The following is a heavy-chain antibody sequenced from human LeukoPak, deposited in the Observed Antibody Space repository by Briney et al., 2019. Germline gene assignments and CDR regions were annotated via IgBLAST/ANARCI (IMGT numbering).Heavy chain of an antibody. CDR2: IIPIFGTA. V-gene: IGHV1-69*06. CDR3: ATELGGYYYYMDV. CDR1: GYTFTSYA. Sequence: GASVKVSCKASGYTFTSYAMNWVRQAPGQGLEWIGGIIPIFGTANYAQKFQGRVTITADKSTSTAYMELSSLRSEDTAVYYCATELGGYYYYMDVWGKGTTVTVSS. J-gene: IGHJ6*03. D-gene: IGHD3-16*01.